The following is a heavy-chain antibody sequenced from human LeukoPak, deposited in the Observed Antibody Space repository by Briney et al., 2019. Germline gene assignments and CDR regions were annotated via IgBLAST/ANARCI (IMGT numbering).Heavy chain of an antibody. CDR3: ARGYYYDSSGYYY. CDR1: GYTFTDSY. J-gene: IGHJ4*02. D-gene: IGHD3-22*01. Sequence: ASVKVSCKASGYTFTDSYMHWVRRAPGQGLEWVGWINPNSGGTNYAQKFQGRVTMTRDTSISTAYMELSRLRSDDTAVYYCARGYYYDSSGYYYWGQGTLVTVSS. V-gene: IGHV1-2*02. CDR2: INPNSGGT.